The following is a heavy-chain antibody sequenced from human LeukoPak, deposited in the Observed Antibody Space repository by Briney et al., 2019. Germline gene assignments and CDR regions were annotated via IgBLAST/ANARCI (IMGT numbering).Heavy chain of an antibody. CDR3: AREDHMVRGEFGWFDP. Sequence: ASVKVSCKASGYTFTGYYMHWVRQAPGQGLEWMGWINPNSGGTNYAQKFQGRVTMTRDTSTSTAYMELSRLRSDDTAVYYCAREDHMVRGEFGWFDPWGQGTLVTVSS. CDR2: INPNSGGT. CDR1: GYTFTGYY. D-gene: IGHD3-10*01. J-gene: IGHJ5*02. V-gene: IGHV1-2*02.